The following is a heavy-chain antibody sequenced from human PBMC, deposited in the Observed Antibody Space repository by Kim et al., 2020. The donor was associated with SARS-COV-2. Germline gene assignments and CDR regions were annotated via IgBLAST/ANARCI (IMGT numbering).Heavy chain of an antibody. CDR1: GYTFTGYY. CDR3: ARQEGGGRGIAARLSWFDP. V-gene: IGHV1-2*06. Sequence: ASVKVSCKASGYTFTGYYMHWVRQAPGQGLEWMGRINPNSGGTNYAQKFQGRVTMTRDTSISTAYMELSRLRSDDTAVYYCARQEGGGRGIAARLSWFDPWGQGTLVTVSS. D-gene: IGHD6-6*01. J-gene: IGHJ5*02. CDR2: INPNSGGT.